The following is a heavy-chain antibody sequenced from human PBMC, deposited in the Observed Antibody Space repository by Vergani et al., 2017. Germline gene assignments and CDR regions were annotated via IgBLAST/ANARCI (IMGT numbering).Heavy chain of an antibody. V-gene: IGHV3-48*01. Sequence: EVQLVESGGGLVQPGGPLRLPCAASGFTFSSYSMNWVRQAPGKGLEWVSYISSSSSTIYYADSVKGRFTISRDHAKNSLYLQRNSLRAADTAVYYCARDCDYGDYVFYYYGMDVWGQGTTVTVSS. D-gene: IGHD4-17*01. CDR2: ISSSSSTI. CDR3: ARDCDYGDYVFYYYGMDV. CDR1: GFTFSSYS. J-gene: IGHJ6*02.